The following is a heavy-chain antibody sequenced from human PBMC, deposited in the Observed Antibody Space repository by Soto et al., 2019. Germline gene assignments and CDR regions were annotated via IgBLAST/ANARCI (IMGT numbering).Heavy chain of an antibody. V-gene: IGHV3-48*01. CDR2: ITSRSNAI. J-gene: IGHJ4*02. D-gene: IGHD3-3*01. Sequence: EVQLVESGGGLVQPGGSLRLSCTVSGFTFSNYSMNWVRQAPGMGLQWVSYITSRSNAIYYADSVKGRFTISRDNAKNSLYLQINSLRAEDTAVYYCARGPIFGVVTTYFDYWAQGTLVTVSS. CDR1: GFTFSNYS. CDR3: ARGPIFGVVTTYFDY.